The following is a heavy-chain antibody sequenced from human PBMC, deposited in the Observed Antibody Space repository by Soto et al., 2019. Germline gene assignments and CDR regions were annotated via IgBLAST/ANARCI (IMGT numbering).Heavy chain of an antibody. J-gene: IGHJ4*02. CDR1: GGSISSGGYY. V-gene: IGHV4-31*03. CDR3: ARGGDYDGTFDY. D-gene: IGHD4-17*01. CDR2: IYYSGST. Sequence: SETLSLTCTVSGGSISSGGYYWSWIRQHPGKGLEWIGYIYYSGSTYYNPSLKSRVTISVDTSKNQFSLKLSSVTAADTAVYYCARGGDYDGTFDYWGQGTLVSVSS.